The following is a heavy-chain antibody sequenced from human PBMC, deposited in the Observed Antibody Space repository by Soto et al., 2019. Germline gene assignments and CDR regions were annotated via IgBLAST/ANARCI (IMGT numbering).Heavy chain of an antibody. CDR3: AKEPVGPDWYFDL. Sequence: DVQLLESGGGLVQPGGSLRLSCAAPGFTFRSYAMSWVRQAPGKGLEWVSGISGSGISTHYADSVKGRFTVSRDNCKNTRCLQRNSLRAEDTAVYNCAKEPVGPDWYFDLWGRGTLVTVSS. J-gene: IGHJ2*01. CDR2: ISGSGIST. CDR1: GFTFRSYA. V-gene: IGHV3-23*01.